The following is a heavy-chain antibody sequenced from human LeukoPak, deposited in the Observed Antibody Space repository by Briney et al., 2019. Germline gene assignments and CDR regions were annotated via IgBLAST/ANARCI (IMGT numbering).Heavy chain of an antibody. Sequence: SETLSLTCAVSGYSMSSGYYWGWIRQTPGKGLEWIGSIHHSGRTYYNPSLKSRVTISVDTSKTQLSLKLSSVTAADTAVYYCARPTRGYCSGGSCYATPHGWFDPWGQGTLVTVSS. J-gene: IGHJ5*02. CDR2: IHHSGRT. V-gene: IGHV4-38-2*01. CDR1: GYSMSSGYY. CDR3: ARPTRGYCSGGSCYATPHGWFDP. D-gene: IGHD2-15*01.